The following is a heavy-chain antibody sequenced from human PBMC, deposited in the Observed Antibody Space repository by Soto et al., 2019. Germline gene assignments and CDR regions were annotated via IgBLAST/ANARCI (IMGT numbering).Heavy chain of an antibody. J-gene: IGHJ5*02. D-gene: IGHD2-15*01. Sequence: PSETRSLTCTVSGGSVNSGDYYWCWIRQPPGKGRERIGYIYYSGSTYYNPSLKSRVTISVDTSKNQFSLKLSSVTAADTAVYYCARGVRGCSGGSCYHHNWFDPWGQGTLGTVSS. CDR1: GGSVNSGDYY. CDR3: ARGVRGCSGGSCYHHNWFDP. V-gene: IGHV4-30-4*01. CDR2: IYYSGST.